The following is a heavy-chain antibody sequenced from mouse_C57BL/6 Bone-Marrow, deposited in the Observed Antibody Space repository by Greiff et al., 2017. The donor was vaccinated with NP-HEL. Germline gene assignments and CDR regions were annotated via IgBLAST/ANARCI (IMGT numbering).Heavy chain of an antibody. Sequence: VQLQESGAELARPGASVKLSCKTSGYTFTSYGISWVKQRTGQGLEWIGEIYPRSGNTYYNEKFKGKATLTADKSSSTAYMELRSLTSEDSAVYFCARWGSFWYFDVWGTGTTVTVSS. CDR3: ARWGSFWYFDV. CDR1: GYTFTSYG. J-gene: IGHJ1*03. D-gene: IGHD1-1*02. V-gene: IGHV1-81*01. CDR2: IYPRSGNT.